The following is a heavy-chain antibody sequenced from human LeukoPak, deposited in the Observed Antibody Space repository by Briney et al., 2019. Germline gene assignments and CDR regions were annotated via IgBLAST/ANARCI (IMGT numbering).Heavy chain of an antibody. Sequence: PGGSLRLSCAASGFTFSSSDMNWVRQAPGKRLEWVSYISSGGSTTYYEDSVKGRFTISRDNAKNSLYLQMSSLRAEDTAVYYCARVVPVTQATGNWFDPWGQGTLVTVSS. CDR3: ARVVPVTQATGNWFDP. J-gene: IGHJ5*02. D-gene: IGHD1-1*01. CDR2: ISSGGSTT. CDR1: GFTFSSSD. V-gene: IGHV3-48*03.